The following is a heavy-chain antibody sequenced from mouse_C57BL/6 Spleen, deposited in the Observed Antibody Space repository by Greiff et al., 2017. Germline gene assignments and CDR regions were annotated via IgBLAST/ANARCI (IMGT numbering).Heavy chain of an antibody. J-gene: IGHJ1*03. CDR2: IYPGDGDT. D-gene: IGHD1-1*01. CDR1: GYAFSSYW. CDR3: ARPLYYYGSSYDLWYFDV. V-gene: IGHV1-80*01. Sequence: VQGVESGAELVKPGASVKISCKASGYAFSSYWMNWVKQRPGKGLEWIGQIYPGDGDTNYNGKFKGKATLTADKSSSTAYMQLSSLTSEDSAVYFCARPLYYYGSSYDLWYFDVWGTGTTVTVSS.